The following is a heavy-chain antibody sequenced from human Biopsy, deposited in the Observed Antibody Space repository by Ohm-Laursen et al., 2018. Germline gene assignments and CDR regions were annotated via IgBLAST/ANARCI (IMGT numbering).Heavy chain of an antibody. Sequence: SLRLSCSASRFTFSTYGMHWVRQAPGKGLEWVAVISFDGSDQKYADSVKGRFTISRDNSKNTLYLQMNSLRAEDTAFYYCAKDKNDILTPGEGLDVWGHGTTVTVSS. D-gene: IGHD3-9*01. CDR1: RFTFSTYG. V-gene: IGHV3-30*18. J-gene: IGHJ6*02. CDR3: AKDKNDILTPGEGLDV. CDR2: ISFDGSDQ.